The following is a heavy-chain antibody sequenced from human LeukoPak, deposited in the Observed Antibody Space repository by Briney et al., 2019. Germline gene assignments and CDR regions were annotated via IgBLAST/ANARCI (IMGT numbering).Heavy chain of an antibody. Sequence: ETLSLTCTVSGGSISSYYWSWIRQPPGKGLEWIGYIYYSGSTNCNPSLKSRVTMSLDTSKNQFSLNLSSVTAADTAVYYCARHVYDILTGYYNGFDNWGQGTLVTVSS. CDR2: IYYSGST. V-gene: IGHV4-59*08. CDR1: GGSISSYY. J-gene: IGHJ4*02. D-gene: IGHD3-9*01. CDR3: ARHVYDILTGYYNGFDN.